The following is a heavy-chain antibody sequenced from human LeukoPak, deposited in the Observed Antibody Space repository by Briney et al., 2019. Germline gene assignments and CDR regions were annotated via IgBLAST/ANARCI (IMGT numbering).Heavy chain of an antibody. Sequence: GGSLRLSCAASGFTFSSYGMHWVRQAPGKGLEWVAFIRYDGSNKYYADSVKGRFTISRDNSKNTLYLQMNSLRAEDTAVYYCARDGQGSWLRYYYYYYMDVWGKGTTVTVSS. CDR2: IRYDGSNK. D-gene: IGHD1-26*01. CDR1: GFTFSSYG. CDR3: ARDGQGSWLRYYYYYYMDV. V-gene: IGHV3-30*02. J-gene: IGHJ6*03.